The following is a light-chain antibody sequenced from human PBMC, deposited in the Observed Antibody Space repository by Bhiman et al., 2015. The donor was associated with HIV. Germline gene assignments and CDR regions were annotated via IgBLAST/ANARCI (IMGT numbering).Light chain of an antibody. Sequence: QSALTQPASVSGSPGQSITISCTGTSSDVGGYNYVSWYQQHPDKAPKLMIYDVSNRPSGVSDRFSGSKSGNTASLTISGLQAEDEADYYCSSYASSGPSHVIFGGGTKLTVL. CDR2: DVS. J-gene: IGLJ2*01. V-gene: IGLV2-14*03. CDR3: SSYASSGPSHVI. CDR1: SSDVGGYNY.